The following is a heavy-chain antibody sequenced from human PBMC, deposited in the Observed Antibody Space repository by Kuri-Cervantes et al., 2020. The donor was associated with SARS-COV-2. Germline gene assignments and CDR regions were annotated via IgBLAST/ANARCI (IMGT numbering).Heavy chain of an antibody. CDR1: GFTFGDYA. CDR3: ARAGYGDYKPVDYYYYGMDV. J-gene: IGHJ6*02. D-gene: IGHD4-17*01. Sequence: GESLKISCTASGFTFGDYAMSWFRQAPGKGLEWVGFIRSKAYGGTTEYAASVKGRFTISRDDSKSIAYLQMNSLKTEDTAVYYCARAGYGDYKPVDYYYYGMDVWGQGTTVTVSS. CDR2: IRSKAYGGTT. V-gene: IGHV3-49*03.